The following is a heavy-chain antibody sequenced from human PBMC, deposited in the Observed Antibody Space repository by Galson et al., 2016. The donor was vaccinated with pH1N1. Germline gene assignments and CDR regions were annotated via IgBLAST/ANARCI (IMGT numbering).Heavy chain of an antibody. CDR1: GGSLSSRNFY. D-gene: IGHD1-26*01. V-gene: IGHV4-39*01. J-gene: IGHJ4*02. Sequence: TCTVSGGSLSSRNFYGGWIRQPPGKGLEWIGNIHYSGFTHYNSSLQSRVTISVDTSENQFSLRLSSVTAADTAVYYCASLVRGSYPDPLYYFDFWGLGTLFPVSS. CDR3: ASLVRGSYPDPLYYFDF. CDR2: IHYSGFT.